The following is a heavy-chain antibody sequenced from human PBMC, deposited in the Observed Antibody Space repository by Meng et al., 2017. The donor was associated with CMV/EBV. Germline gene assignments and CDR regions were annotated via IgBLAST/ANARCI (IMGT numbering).Heavy chain of an antibody. D-gene: IGHD3-22*01. CDR2: ISYDGSNK. CDR3: AKTREGSSGYSDY. J-gene: IGHJ4*02. V-gene: IGHV3-30*04. Sequence: GESLKISCAASGFTFSSYAMHWVRQAPGKGLEWVAVISYDGSNKYYADSVKGRFTISRDNSKNTLYLQMNSLRAEDTAVYYCAKTREGSSGYSDYWGQGTLVTVSS. CDR1: GFTFSSYA.